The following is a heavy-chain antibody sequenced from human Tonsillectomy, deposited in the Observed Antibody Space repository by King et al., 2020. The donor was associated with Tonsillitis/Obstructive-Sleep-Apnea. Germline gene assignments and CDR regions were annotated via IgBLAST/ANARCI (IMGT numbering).Heavy chain of an antibody. J-gene: IGHJ4*02. Sequence: VQLQQWGAGLLKPSETMSLTCAVDGGSCSGYYWNWICKPQGKGLEWIGEINHSGSNNYNPSLKSRVSISVDTSKNQFSLKLSSVTAADTAVYYCARGSVGGDYVLDNWGQGTLLPFSS. V-gene: IGHV4-34*01. CDR1: GGSCSGYY. D-gene: IGHD4-17*01. CDR3: ARGSVGGDYVLDN. CDR2: INHSGSN.